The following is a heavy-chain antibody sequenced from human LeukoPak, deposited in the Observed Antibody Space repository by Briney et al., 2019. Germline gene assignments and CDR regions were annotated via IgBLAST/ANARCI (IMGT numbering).Heavy chain of an antibody. CDR3: AREAPRTDSWSGYYFDY. CDR2: ISGTSSYI. V-gene: IGHV3-21*01. CDR1: GFTFSSYS. J-gene: IGHJ4*02. Sequence: PGGSLRLSCAASGFTFSSYSMNWLRQAPGKGLKWVSSISGTSSYIYYADSVKGRFTISRDNAKNSLYLQMNSLRAEDMAVYYCAREAPRTDSWSGYYFDYWGQGALVTVSS. D-gene: IGHD3-3*01.